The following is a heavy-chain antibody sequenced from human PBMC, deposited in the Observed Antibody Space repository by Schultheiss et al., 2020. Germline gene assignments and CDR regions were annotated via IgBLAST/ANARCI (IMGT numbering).Heavy chain of an antibody. Sequence: GGSLRLSCAASGFTFSSYAMSWVRQAPGKGLEWVSAISGSGGSTYYADSVKGLFTISRDNSKNSLYHQMNSLRAGDTAVYYCARDLPHDVLRYFDLLSPLGYYYDGMDVWGQGTTVTVSS. J-gene: IGHJ6*02. CDR3: ARDLPHDVLRYFDLLSPLGYYYDGMDV. CDR1: GFTFSSYA. D-gene: IGHD3-9*01. V-gene: IGHV3-23*01. CDR2: ISGSGGST.